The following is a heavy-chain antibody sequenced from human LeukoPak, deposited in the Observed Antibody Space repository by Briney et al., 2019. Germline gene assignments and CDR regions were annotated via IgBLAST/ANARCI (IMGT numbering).Heavy chain of an antibody. CDR2: MNPNIGKT. CDR3: ARSSRARYDAFDI. Sequence: SVKVSCKASGYSFTSYDIAWVRQAPGQGLEWMGWMNPNIGKTGYAQKFQGRVTMTRNTSITTAYMDLSSLRSEDTAVYYCARSSRARYDAFDIWGQGTMVTVSS. CDR1: GYSFTSYD. V-gene: IGHV1-8*01. J-gene: IGHJ3*02. D-gene: IGHD2-2*01.